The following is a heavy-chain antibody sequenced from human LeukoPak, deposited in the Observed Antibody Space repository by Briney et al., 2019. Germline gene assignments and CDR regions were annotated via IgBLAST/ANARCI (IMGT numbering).Heavy chain of an antibody. CDR3: ARAPGLVWFDGGFDY. CDR2: IYHSGST. D-gene: IGHD3-10*01. J-gene: IGHJ4*02. CDR1: GGSISSGGYY. V-gene: IGHV4-30-2*01. Sequence: SESLSLTCTVSGGSISSGGYYWSWIRQPPGKGLEWIGYIYHSGSTYYNPSLKSRVTISGDTSKNQFSLKLSSVTAADTAVYYCARAPGLVWFDGGFDYWGQGTLVTVSS.